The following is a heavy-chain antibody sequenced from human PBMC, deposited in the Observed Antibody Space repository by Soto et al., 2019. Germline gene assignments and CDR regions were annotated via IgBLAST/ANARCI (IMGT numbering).Heavy chain of an antibody. D-gene: IGHD1-26*01. CDR2: MYSSGNT. CDR3: AALVGAYYFDY. V-gene: IGHV3-53*02. CDR1: GFTVSSNY. Sequence: EVQLVETGGGLIQPGGSLRLSCAASGFTVSSNYMSWVRQAPGKGLEWVSLMYSSGNTLYADSVKGRFTISRDKSKNTLFLQMNSLRADDTAVYYCAALVGAYYFDYWCQGTLVTVSS. J-gene: IGHJ4*02.